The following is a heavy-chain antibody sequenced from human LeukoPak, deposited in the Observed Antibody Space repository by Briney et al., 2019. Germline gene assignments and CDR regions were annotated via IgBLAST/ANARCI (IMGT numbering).Heavy chain of an antibody. D-gene: IGHD3-22*01. V-gene: IGHV4-34*01. J-gene: IGHJ4*02. CDR3: ARSLPLATRWYYDSSGYYPYYFDY. CDR2: INHSGST. CDR1: GGSFSGYY. Sequence: PSETLSLTCAVYGGSFSGYYWSWIRQPPGKGLEWIGEINHSGSTNYNPSLKSRVTISVDTSKNQFSLKLSSVTAADTAVYYCARSLPLATRWYYDSSGYYPYYFDYWGQGTLVTVSS.